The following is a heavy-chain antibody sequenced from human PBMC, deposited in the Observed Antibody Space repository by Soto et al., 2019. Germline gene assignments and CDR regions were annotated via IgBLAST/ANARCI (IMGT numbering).Heavy chain of an antibody. CDR1: GYSFTSYW. CDR3: ARGSDDFWSGYLTAYYGMDV. D-gene: IGHD3-3*01. Sequence: GESLKISCKGSGYSFTSYWISWVRQMPGKGLEWMGRIDPSDSYTNYSPSFQGHVTISADKSISTAYLQWSSLKASDTAMYYCARGSDDFWSGYLTAYYGMDVWGQGTTVTVSS. CDR2: IDPSDSYT. V-gene: IGHV5-10-1*01. J-gene: IGHJ6*02.